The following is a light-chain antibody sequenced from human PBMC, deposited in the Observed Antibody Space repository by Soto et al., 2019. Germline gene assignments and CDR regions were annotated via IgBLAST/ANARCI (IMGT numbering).Light chain of an antibody. CDR3: TSYTSSRTWV. CDR1: SSDVGSYNR. J-gene: IGLJ3*02. CDR2: EVT. Sequence: QSALTQPPSVSGSPGQSVTISCTGTSSDVGSYNRVSWYQQPPGTAPKLMIYEVTNRPSGVPNRFSASKSGNTASLTISGLQAEDDADYSCTSYTSSRTWVFGGGTKLTVL. V-gene: IGLV2-18*02.